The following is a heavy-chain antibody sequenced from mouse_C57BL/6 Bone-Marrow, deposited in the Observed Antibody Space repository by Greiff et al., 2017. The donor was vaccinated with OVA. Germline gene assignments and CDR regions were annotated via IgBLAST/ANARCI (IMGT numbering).Heavy chain of an antibody. Sequence: ESGAELVRPGASVTLSCKASGYTFTDYEMHWVKQTPVHGLEWIGAIDPETGGTAYNQKFKGKAILTADKSSSTAYMELRSLTSEDSAVYYCTRYWDGYYFDYWGQGTTLTVSS. CDR3: TRYWDGYYFDY. D-gene: IGHD4-1*01. CDR2: IDPETGGT. CDR1: GYTFTDYE. V-gene: IGHV1-15*01. J-gene: IGHJ2*01.